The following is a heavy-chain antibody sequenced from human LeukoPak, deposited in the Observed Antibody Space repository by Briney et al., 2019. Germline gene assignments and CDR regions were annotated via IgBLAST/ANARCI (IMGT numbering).Heavy chain of an antibody. J-gene: IGHJ5*02. CDR3: ARVFRGAVTSNWFDA. V-gene: IGHV4-59*01. CDR2: ISSSGNS. Sequence: SETLSLTCTVSGDSISDFYRTWIRQTPGKGLEWIGFISSSGNSNYSPSLESRVSFSLDTSKSQFSLSLKSVTAADTAVYYCARVFRGAVTSNWFDAWGQGILVTVSS. CDR1: GDSISDFY. D-gene: IGHD3-3*01.